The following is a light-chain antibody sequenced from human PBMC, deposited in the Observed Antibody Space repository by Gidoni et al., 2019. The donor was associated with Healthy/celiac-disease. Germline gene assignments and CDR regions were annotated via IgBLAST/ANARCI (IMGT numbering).Light chain of an antibody. CDR2: AAS. CDR1: QGISNY. V-gene: IGKV1-27*01. CDR3: QKYNSDPLT. J-gene: IGKJ5*01. Sequence: TITRRASQGISNYLAWYQQKPGKVPKLLIYAASTLQSGVSSRFSGSGSGTDFTLTISSPQPEDVATYYCQKYNSDPLTFXXXTQLEIK.